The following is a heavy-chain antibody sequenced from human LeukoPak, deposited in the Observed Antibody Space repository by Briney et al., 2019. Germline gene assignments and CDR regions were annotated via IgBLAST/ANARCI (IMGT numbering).Heavy chain of an antibody. Sequence: KPSETLSLTCTVSGGSISSYYWIWIRQPPGKGLEWIGYIYYSGSTNYNPSLKSRVTISVDTSKNQFSLKLSSVTAADTAVYYCARLWEPTYYYYYYGMDVWGQGTTVTVSS. D-gene: IGHD1-26*01. J-gene: IGHJ6*02. CDR3: ARLWEPTYYYYYYGMDV. CDR2: IYYSGST. V-gene: IGHV4-59*08. CDR1: GGSISSYY.